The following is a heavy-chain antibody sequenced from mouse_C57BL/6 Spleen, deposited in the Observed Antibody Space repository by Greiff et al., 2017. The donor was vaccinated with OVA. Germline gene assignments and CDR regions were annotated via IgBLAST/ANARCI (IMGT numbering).Heavy chain of an antibody. Sequence: VQLQQSGAELVKPGASVKLSCKASGYTFTSYWMHWVKQRTEQGLEWIGRIDPEDGETKYAPKFQGKATITADTSSNTAYLQLSSLTSEDTAVYYCVYSRGFAYWGQGTLVTVSA. CDR2: IDPEDGET. CDR1: GYTFTSYW. CDR3: VYSRGFAY. V-gene: IGHV14-2*01. J-gene: IGHJ3*01. D-gene: IGHD2-1*01.